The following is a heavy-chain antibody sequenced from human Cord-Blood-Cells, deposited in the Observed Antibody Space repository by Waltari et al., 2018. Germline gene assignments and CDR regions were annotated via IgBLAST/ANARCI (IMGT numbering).Heavy chain of an antibody. CDR1: GFTFSSYS. J-gene: IGHJ4*02. CDR2: IRSSRSYI. V-gene: IGHV3-21*01. Sequence: EVQLVESGGGLVKPGGSLRLSCAASGFTFSSYSMNWVRKAPGKGLEWISSIRSSRSYIYYADAVKGRFTISRDNAKNSLYLQMNSLSAEDTAVYYCARDSGDHYFDYWGQGTLVTVSS. D-gene: IGHD7-27*01. CDR3: ARDSGDHYFDY.